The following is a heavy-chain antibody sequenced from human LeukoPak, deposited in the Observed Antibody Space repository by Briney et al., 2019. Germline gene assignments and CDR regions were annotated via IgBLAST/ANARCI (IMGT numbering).Heavy chain of an antibody. V-gene: IGHV4-30-2*01. D-gene: IGHD1-7*01. Sequence: SETLSLTCTVSGGSISSGGYYWSWIRQPPGKGLEWIGYIYHSGSTYYNPSLKSRVTISVDRSKNQFSLKLSSVTAADTAVYYCARDGRAGTTESYYYYYMDVWGKGTTVTVSS. J-gene: IGHJ6*03. CDR1: GGSISSGGYY. CDR3: ARDGRAGTTESYYYYYMDV. CDR2: IYHSGST.